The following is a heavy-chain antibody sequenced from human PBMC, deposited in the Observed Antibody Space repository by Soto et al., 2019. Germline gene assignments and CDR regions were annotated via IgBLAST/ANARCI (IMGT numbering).Heavy chain of an antibody. CDR3: AREKQYSREYDFDY. CDR2: IIPILGIA. CDR1: GGTFSSYT. Sequence: SVKVSCKASGGTFSSYTISWVRQAPGQGLEWMGRIIPILGIANYAQKFQGRVTITADKSTSTAYMELSSLRSEDTAVYYCAREKQYSREYDFDYWGQGTMVTVSS. D-gene: IGHD6-6*01. V-gene: IGHV1-69*04. J-gene: IGHJ4*02.